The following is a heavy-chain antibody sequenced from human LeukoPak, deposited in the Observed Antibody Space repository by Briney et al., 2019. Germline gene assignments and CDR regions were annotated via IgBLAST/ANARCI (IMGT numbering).Heavy chain of an antibody. D-gene: IGHD4-17*01. CDR2: IYYSGST. CDR1: GGSISSSSYY. J-gene: IGHJ4*02. V-gene: IGHV4-39*07. Sequence: SETLSLTCTVSGGSISSSSYYWGWIRQPPGKGLEWIGSIYYSGSTYYNPSLKSRVTISVDTSKNQSSLKLSSVTAADTAVYYCARGGSMTTVTIDYWGQGTLVTVSS. CDR3: ARGGSMTTVTIDY.